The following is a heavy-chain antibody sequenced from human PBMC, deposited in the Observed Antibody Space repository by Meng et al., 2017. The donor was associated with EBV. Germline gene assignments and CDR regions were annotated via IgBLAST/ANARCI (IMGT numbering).Heavy chain of an antibody. D-gene: IGHD2-21*01. V-gene: IGHV4-59*08. CDR3: ARVNSDCGGVMCYKGWFDP. Sequence: VQREESGPGLVKPSGPLSLTCTGSGDSISDYYWSWIRQPPGKGLEWIGYIHYSGSTYYNPSLKSRITISVDMSRNQFSLRLTSVTSADMAVYYCARVNSDCGGVMCYKGWFDPWGQGTLVTVSS. CDR2: IHYSGST. J-gene: IGHJ5*02. CDR1: GDSISDYY.